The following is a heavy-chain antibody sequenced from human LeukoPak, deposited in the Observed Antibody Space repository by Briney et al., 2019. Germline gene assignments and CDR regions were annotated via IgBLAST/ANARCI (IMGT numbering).Heavy chain of an antibody. CDR1: GGSFSGYY. CDR3: ARAPDSSSWYTFDY. J-gene: IGHJ4*02. CDR2: INYSGST. D-gene: IGHD6-13*01. Sequence: PSETLFLTCAVYGGSFSGYYWSWIRQPPGKGLEWIGEINYSGSTNYNPSLKSRVTISVDTSKDQFSLKLSSVTAADTAVYYCARAPDSSSWYTFDYWGQGTLVTVSS. V-gene: IGHV4-34*01.